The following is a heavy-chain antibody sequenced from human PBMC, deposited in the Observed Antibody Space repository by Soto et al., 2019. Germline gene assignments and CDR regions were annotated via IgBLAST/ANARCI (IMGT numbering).Heavy chain of an antibody. Sequence: SETLSLTCTVSGGSISSYYWSWIRQPPGKGLEWIGYIYYSGSTNYNPSLKSRVTISVDTSKNQFSLKLSSVTAADTAVYYCARGMDFDYWGQGTLVTVS. CDR2: IYYSGST. V-gene: IGHV4-59*01. CDR3: ARGMDFDY. CDR1: GGSISSYY. J-gene: IGHJ4*02.